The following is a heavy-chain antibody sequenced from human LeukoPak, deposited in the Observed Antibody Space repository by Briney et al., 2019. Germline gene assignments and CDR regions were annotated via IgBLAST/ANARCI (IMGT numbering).Heavy chain of an antibody. CDR1: GFTFSNYA. CDR2: ISNSGGST. CDR3: ARDLSFKVFDP. V-gene: IGHV3-23*01. J-gene: IGHJ5*02. D-gene: IGHD2/OR15-2a*01. Sequence: GGSLRLSCAASGFTFSNYAMSWVRQAPGKGLEWVSAISNSGGSTYYAASVKGRFTISRDNSKNTLYLQMNSLRAEDTAVYYCARDLSFKVFDPWGQGTLVTVSS.